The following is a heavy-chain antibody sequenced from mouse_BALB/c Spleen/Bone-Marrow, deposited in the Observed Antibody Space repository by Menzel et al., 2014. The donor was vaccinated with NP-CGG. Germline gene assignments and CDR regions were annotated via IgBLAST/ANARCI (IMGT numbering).Heavy chain of an antibody. D-gene: IGHD2-4*01. V-gene: IGHV5-9*03. CDR1: GFTFXSYT. CDR2: ISSGGGNT. Sequence: DVMLVESGGGLVKPGGSLKLSCAASGFTFXSYTMSWVRQTPEKRLEWVATISSGGGNTYYPDSVKGRFTISRDNAKNNLYLQMSSLRSEDTALYYCARYMITTSYFDYWGQGTTLTVSS. CDR3: ARYMITTSYFDY. J-gene: IGHJ2*01.